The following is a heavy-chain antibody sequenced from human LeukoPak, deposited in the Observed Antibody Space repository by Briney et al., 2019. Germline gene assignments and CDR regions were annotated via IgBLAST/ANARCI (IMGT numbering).Heavy chain of an antibody. CDR2: ISYDGSNK. D-gene: IGHD1-1*01. Sequence: GGSLRLSCAASGFTFSSYAMHWVRQAPGKGLEWVAVISYDGSNKYYADSVKGRFTISRDNSKNTLYLQMNSLRAEDTAVYYCARDLHWNHDESSFDYWGQGTLVTVSS. J-gene: IGHJ4*02. CDR1: GFTFSSYA. CDR3: ARDLHWNHDESSFDY. V-gene: IGHV3-30*04.